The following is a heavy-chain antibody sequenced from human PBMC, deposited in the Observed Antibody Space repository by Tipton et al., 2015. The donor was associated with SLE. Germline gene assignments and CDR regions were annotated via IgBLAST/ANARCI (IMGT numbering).Heavy chain of an antibody. D-gene: IGHD6-13*01. CDR1: GGSFSGYY. J-gene: IGHJ5*02. V-gene: IGHV4-34*01. Sequence: LRLSCAVYGGSFSGYYWSWIRQPPGKGLEWIGEINHSGSTNYKPSLKSRVTISVDTSKNQFSLRLSSVTAADTAVYFCTRSLYNTNWFWFDPWGQGTLVIVSS. CDR2: INHSGST. CDR3: TRSLYNTNWFWFDP.